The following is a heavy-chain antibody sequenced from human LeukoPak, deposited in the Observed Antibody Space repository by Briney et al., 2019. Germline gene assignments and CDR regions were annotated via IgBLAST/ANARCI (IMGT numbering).Heavy chain of an antibody. J-gene: IGHJ4*02. CDR1: GCTFTNFD. CDR2: MNPNTGGT. CDR3: TKGSNSGTYRDF. D-gene: IGHD3-10*01. V-gene: IGHV1-8*01. Sequence: ASVKVSCKASGCTFTNFDINWVRQATGQGLEWMGWMNPNTGGTGYAQKFQGRVIMTRDTSISTAYMELRTLTSEDSAVYYCTKGSNSGTYRDFWGQGTLVTVSS.